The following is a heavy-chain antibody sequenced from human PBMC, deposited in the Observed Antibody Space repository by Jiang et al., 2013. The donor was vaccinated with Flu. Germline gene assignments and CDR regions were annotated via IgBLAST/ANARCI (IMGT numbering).Heavy chain of an antibody. Sequence: VQLLESGGGVVQPGRSLRLSRAASRFTFNSYGMHWVRQAPGKGLEWVSYISSSGSTIYYADSVKGRFTISRDNAKNSLYLQMNSLRAEDTAVYYCARSNHFDYWGQGTPGHRLL. V-gene: IGHV3-48*04. J-gene: IGHJ4*02. CDR2: ISSSGSTI. CDR3: ARSNHFDY. D-gene: IGHD4-11*01. CDR1: RFTFNSYG.